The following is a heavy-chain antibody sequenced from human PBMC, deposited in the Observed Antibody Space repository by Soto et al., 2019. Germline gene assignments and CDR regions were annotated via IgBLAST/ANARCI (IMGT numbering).Heavy chain of an antibody. Sequence: QVQMVESGGGLVKPGGSLRLSCAVSGFSLSDYYMSWIRQAPGKGLEWVSKISSSGATTDYADSVKGRFTISRDNAKNSLYLQMNSRRVEGMAVYYCARMGSGYDFVLWGQGTLVTVSS. CDR1: GFSLSDYY. CDR3: ARMGSGYDFVL. V-gene: IGHV3-11*01. CDR2: ISSSGATT. J-gene: IGHJ4*02. D-gene: IGHD5-12*01.